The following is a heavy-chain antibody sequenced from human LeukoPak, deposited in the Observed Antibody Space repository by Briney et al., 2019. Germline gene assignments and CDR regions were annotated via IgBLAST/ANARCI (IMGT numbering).Heavy chain of an antibody. D-gene: IGHD2-15*01. Sequence: SAETQSLICTVSGGSINSYYWSWIRQPPGKGLEWIAYIYYSGRTNYNPSLKSRVTISLDTSKNQFSLKLSSVTAADTAVYYCATLYAVRGALSFDMWGQGRMASVSS. CDR3: ATLYAVRGALSFDM. CDR1: GGSINSYY. J-gene: IGHJ3*02. CDR2: IYYSGRT. V-gene: IGHV4-59*01.